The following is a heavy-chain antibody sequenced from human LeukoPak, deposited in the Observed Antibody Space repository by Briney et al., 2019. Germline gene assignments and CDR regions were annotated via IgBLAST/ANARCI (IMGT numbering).Heavy chain of an antibody. J-gene: IGHJ4*02. CDR3: AKGNGIVGATTFDY. Sequence: GGSLRLSCAASGFTFSSYAMSWVRQAPGKGLEWVSAISGSGGSTYYADSVKGRFTISRDNSKNTLYLQMNSLRAEVTAVYYCAKGNGIVGATTFDYWGQGTLVTVSS. V-gene: IGHV3-23*01. D-gene: IGHD1-26*01. CDR1: GFTFSSYA. CDR2: ISGSGGST.